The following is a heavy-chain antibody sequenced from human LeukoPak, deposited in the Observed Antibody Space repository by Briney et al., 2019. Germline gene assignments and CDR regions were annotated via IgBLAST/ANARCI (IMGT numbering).Heavy chain of an antibody. CDR1: GFTFSSYE. D-gene: IGHD3-16*01. CDR2: ISSSGSTI. Sequence: GGSLRLSCAASGFTFSSYEMNWVRQAPGKGLEWVSYISSSGSTIYYADPVKGRFTISRDNAKNSLYLQMNSLRAEDTAVYYCASWGRWDPYYFDYWGQGTLVTVSS. CDR3: ASWGRWDPYYFDY. J-gene: IGHJ4*02. V-gene: IGHV3-48*03.